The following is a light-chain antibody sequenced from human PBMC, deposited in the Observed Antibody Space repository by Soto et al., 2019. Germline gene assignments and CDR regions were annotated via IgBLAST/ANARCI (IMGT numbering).Light chain of an antibody. Sequence: QSVLTQPPSVSGAPGQRVTISCTGSSSNIGAGYDVHWYQQLPGTAPKLLIYGNINRPSGVPDRFSGSKSGTSASLAITGLQAEDEADYYCQSYDSSPSAYVFGTGTKLTVL. CDR3: QSYDSSPSAYV. J-gene: IGLJ1*01. CDR1: SSNIGAGYD. CDR2: GNI. V-gene: IGLV1-40*01.